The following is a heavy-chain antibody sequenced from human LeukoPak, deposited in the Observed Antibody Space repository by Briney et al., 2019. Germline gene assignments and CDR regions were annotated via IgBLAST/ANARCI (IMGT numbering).Heavy chain of an antibody. D-gene: IGHD6-19*01. J-gene: IGHJ4*02. Sequence: SGGSLRLSCAASGFTFDDYAMHWVRQAPGKGLEWVSGISWNSGSIGYADSVKGRFTISRDNSKNTLYLQMNSLRAEDTAVYYCAKVIAVAGTPDYWGQGTLVTVSS. V-gene: IGHV3-9*01. CDR2: ISWNSGSI. CDR3: AKVIAVAGTPDY. CDR1: GFTFDDYA.